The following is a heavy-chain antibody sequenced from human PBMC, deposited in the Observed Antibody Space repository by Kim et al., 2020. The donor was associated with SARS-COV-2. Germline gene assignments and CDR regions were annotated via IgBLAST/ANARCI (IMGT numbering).Heavy chain of an antibody. CDR1: GFTFRTYW. CDR3: VRVSSGALGN. Sequence: GGSLRLSCAASGFTFRTYWMHWVRQAPGKGLVWVSRMNSDGSDISYADSVKGRFTISRDNAKNTLYLQMNSLRVEDTAMYYCVRVSSGALGNWGQGTLVTVSS. D-gene: IGHD3-16*01. V-gene: IGHV3-74*01. CDR2: MNSDGSDI. J-gene: IGHJ4*02.